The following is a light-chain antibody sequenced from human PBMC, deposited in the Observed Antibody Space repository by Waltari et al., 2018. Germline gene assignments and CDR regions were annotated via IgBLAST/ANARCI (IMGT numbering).Light chain of an antibody. V-gene: IGKV1-5*03. CDR2: QAS. CDR1: QTISNW. J-gene: IGKJ2*01. Sequence: DIQLTQSPSTLSASVGDRVTITCRTSQTISNWLAWYQQKSGKDPNLLIYQASSLKSGVPSRFSGSGSGTEFTLTIRSLQPEDFATYYCQKYNNYPYTFGQGTKLEIK. CDR3: QKYNNYPYT.